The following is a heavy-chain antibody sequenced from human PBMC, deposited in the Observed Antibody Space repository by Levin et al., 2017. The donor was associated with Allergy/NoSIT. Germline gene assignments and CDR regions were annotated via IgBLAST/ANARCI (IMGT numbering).Heavy chain of an antibody. J-gene: IGHJ4*02. D-gene: IGHD2/OR15-2a*01. CDR3: ASRGFYH. CDR2: ISGDGNAT. Sequence: LSLTCVTSGFTFSKFWMHWVRQVPGKGLVWVSRISGDGNATNYADSVKGRFTVSRDNAKNTLYLQLISLRPEDTAIYYCASRGFYHWGQGTLVTVS. V-gene: IGHV3-74*01. CDR1: GFTFSKFW.